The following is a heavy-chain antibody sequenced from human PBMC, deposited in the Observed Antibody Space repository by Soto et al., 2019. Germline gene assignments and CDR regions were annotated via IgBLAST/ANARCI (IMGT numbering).Heavy chain of an antibody. CDR1: GFSLTTSGVG. J-gene: IGHJ4*02. CDR2: IYWDDDK. V-gene: IGHV2-5*02. D-gene: IGHD3-3*01. Sequence: QITLNESGPTVVKPAETLTLTCTFSGFSLTTSGVGVGWILQSPGKAPEWLALIYWDDDKRYSASLKSRLTITKDTSKNQVVLTMASVDPADTATYYCAHRILRTVFGVVTTTAIYFDFWGQGTPVVVSS. CDR3: AHRILRTVFGVVTTTAIYFDF.